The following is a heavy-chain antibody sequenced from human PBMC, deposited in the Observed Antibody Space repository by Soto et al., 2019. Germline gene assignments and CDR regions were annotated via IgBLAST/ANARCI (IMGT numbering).Heavy chain of an antibody. J-gene: IGHJ3*01. D-gene: IGHD3-16*01. Sequence: GGSLRLSCSASGFIFRRYTMYWVRQTPGKGLEFVSAISSNGGSTYDADSVKDRFIISRDNSKNTLYLQMRGLRTEDTAVYYCVKGVYSYAYSALDFWGQGTMGTVSS. CDR3: VKGVYSYAYSALDF. V-gene: IGHV3-64D*06. CDR1: GFIFRRYT. CDR2: ISSNGGST.